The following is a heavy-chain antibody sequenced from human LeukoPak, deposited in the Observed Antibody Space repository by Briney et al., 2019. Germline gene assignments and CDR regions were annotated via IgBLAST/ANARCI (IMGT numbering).Heavy chain of an antibody. D-gene: IGHD3-10*01. V-gene: IGHV4-59*01. J-gene: IGHJ4*02. Sequence: SETLSLTCTVSGGSISSYYWSWIRQPPGKGLEWIGYIYYSGSTNYNPSLKSRVTISVDTSKNQFSLKLSSVTAADTAVYYCARFLDYYGSGFDYWGQGTLVTVSS. CDR1: GGSISSYY. CDR3: ARFLDYYGSGFDY. CDR2: IYYSGST.